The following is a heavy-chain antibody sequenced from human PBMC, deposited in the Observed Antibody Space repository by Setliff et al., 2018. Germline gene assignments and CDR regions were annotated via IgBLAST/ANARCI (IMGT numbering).Heavy chain of an antibody. D-gene: IGHD3-10*01. CDR3: AREQFRGTGLDY. V-gene: IGHV4-59*01. J-gene: IGHJ4*02. CDR1: VSVFSRFD. CDR2: IYYSGST. Sequence: PGGSLRLSCAASVSVFSRFDMSWVRQPPGKGLEWIGSIYYSGSTNYNPSLKSRVTISVDTSKNQFSLKLSSGTAADTAVYYCAREQFRGTGLDYWGQGTLVTVSS.